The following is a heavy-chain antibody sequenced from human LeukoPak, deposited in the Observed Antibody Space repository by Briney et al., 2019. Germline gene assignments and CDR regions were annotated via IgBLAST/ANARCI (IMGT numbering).Heavy chain of an antibody. V-gene: IGHV1-3*02. Sequence: ASVKVSCTASGYTFTSFAIHWVRQAPGQRLEWMGWSNPGNGNTQYSQDFQGRVTITRDTSASTAYMELNSLRSEDMAVYYCARGGGDSSSWYYLDYWGQGTLVTVSS. CDR3: ARGGGDSSSWYYLDY. J-gene: IGHJ4*02. D-gene: IGHD6-13*01. CDR2: SNPGNGNT. CDR1: GYTFTSFA.